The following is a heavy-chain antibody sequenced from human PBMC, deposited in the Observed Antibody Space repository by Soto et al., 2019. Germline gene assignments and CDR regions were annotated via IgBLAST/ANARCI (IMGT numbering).Heavy chain of an antibody. V-gene: IGHV3-33*05. J-gene: IGHJ5*02. CDR2: ISYDGSNK. D-gene: IGHD3-22*01. CDR3: ARDGDSSGYWSWFDP. Sequence: QVQLVESGGGVVQPGRALRLSCAASGFTFSYYGMAWVRQAPGKGLEWVAAISYDGSNKYYADSVKGRFTISRDNSQSKLYLQINSLRAEDTAMYYCARDGDSSGYWSWFDPWGQGTLVTVSS. CDR1: GFTFSYYG.